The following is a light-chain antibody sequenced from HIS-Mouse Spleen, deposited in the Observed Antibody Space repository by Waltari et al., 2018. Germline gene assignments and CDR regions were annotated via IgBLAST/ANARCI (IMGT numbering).Light chain of an antibody. CDR3: SSYTSSSTLV. CDR1: SSDVGGYNY. J-gene: IGLJ1*01. CDR2: DVS. Sequence: QSALTQPASVSGSPGQSITISCTGTSSDVGGYNYVSRYQQHPGKAPKLMIYDVSNRPSGVSNRFSGSKYGNTASLTISGLQAEDEADYYCSSYTSSSTLVFGTGTKVTVL. V-gene: IGLV2-14*03.